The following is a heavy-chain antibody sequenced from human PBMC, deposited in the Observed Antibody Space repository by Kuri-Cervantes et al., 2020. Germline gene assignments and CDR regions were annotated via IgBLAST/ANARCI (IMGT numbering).Heavy chain of an antibody. CDR3: ARVGGYYDILTGYYWDYYYMDV. Sequence: SLKISCAASGFTFDDYAMHWVRLAPGKGLEWVSGISWNGGPLGYADSVKGRFTISRDNAKNSLYLQMNSLRAEDTAVYYCARVGGYYDILTGYYWDYYYMDVWGKGTTVTVSS. D-gene: IGHD3-9*01. CDR2: ISWNGGPL. J-gene: IGHJ6*03. V-gene: IGHV3-9*01. CDR1: GFTFDDYA.